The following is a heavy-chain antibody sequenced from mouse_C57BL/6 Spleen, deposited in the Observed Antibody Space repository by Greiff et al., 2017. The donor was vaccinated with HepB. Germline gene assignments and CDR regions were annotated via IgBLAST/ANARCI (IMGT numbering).Heavy chain of an antibody. Sequence: VQLQESGAELVRPGASVTLSCKASGYTFTDYEMNWVKQTPVHGLEWIGAIDPETGGTAYNQKFQGKAILTADKSSSTAYMELRSLTSEDSAVNYYTRSPHSNYFDYWGQGTTLTVSS. V-gene: IGHV1-15*01. CDR1: GYTFTDYE. J-gene: IGHJ2*01. D-gene: IGHD2-5*01. CDR3: TRSPHSNYFDY. CDR2: IDPETGGT.